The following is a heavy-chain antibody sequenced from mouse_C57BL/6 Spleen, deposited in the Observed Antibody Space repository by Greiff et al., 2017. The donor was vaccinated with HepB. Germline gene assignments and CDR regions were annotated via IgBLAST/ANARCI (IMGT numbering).Heavy chain of an antibody. J-gene: IGHJ2*01. CDR1: GFTFSNYW. CDR2: IRLKSDNYAT. CDR3: AQTPFHNCLDY. V-gene: IGHV6-3*01. D-gene: IGHD6-1*01. Sequence: EVKLQESGGGLVQPGGSMKLSCVASGFTFSNYWMNWVRQSPEKGLEWVAQIRLKSDNYATHYAESVKGRFTISRDDSKSSVYLQMNNLRAEDTGIYYCAQTPFHNCLDYWGQGTTLTVSS.